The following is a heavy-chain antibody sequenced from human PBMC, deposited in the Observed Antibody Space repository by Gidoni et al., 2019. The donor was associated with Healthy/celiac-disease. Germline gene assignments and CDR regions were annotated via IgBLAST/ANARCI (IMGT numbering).Heavy chain of an antibody. D-gene: IGHD3-3*01. V-gene: IGHV3-11*06. CDR1: GFTFSDYY. CDR2: ISSSSSYT. CDR3: ARSEYDFWSGESPLDY. Sequence: QVQLVESGGGLVKPGGSLRLSCAASGFTFSDYYMSWIRQAPGKGLEWVSYISSSSSYTNSADSVKGRFTISRDNAKTSLYLQMNSRRAEDTAVYYCARSEYDFWSGESPLDYWGQGTLVTVSS. J-gene: IGHJ4*02.